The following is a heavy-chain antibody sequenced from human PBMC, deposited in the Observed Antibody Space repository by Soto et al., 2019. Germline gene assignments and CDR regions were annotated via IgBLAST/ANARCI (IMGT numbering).Heavy chain of an antibody. D-gene: IGHD1-26*01. CDR2: ISSSSSYI. Sequence: PGGSLRLSCAASGFTFCSYSMNWVRQAPGKGLEWVSSISSSSSYIYYADSVKGRFTISRDNAKNSLYLQMNSLRAEDTAVYYCALTSIVGATTSGTFDYWGQGTLVTVS. CDR1: GFTFCSYS. V-gene: IGHV3-21*01. CDR3: ALTSIVGATTSGTFDY. J-gene: IGHJ4*02.